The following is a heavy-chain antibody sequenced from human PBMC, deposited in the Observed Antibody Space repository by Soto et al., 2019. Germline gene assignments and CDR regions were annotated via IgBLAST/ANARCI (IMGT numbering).Heavy chain of an antibody. CDR1: GFTFSNYS. J-gene: IGHJ4*02. CDR2: ISKSSSTI. V-gene: IGHV3-48*02. Sequence: EVQLVESGGGLVQPGGSLRLSCAASGFTFSNYSMNWVRQAPGKRLEWVSYISKSSSTISYADSVKGRFTISRDNAKNSLSLQMNSLRDEDTAVYYCERAVGPEDYWCQGTLITVSS. CDR3: ERAVGPEDY.